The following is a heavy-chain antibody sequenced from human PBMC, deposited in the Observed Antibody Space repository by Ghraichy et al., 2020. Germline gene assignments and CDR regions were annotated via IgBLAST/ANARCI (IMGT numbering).Heavy chain of an antibody. J-gene: IGHJ4*02. D-gene: IGHD2-2*01. Sequence: SGPTLVKPTQTLTLTCTFSGFSLSTSGVGVGWIRQPPGKALEWLALIYWNDDKRYSPSLKSRLTITKDTSKNQVVLTMTNMDPVDTATYYCAHRRADILGYCSSTSCYVSFLFDYWGQGTLVTVSS. CDR3: AHRRADILGYCSSTSCYVSFLFDY. V-gene: IGHV2-5*01. CDR1: GFSLSTSGVG. CDR2: IYWNDDK.